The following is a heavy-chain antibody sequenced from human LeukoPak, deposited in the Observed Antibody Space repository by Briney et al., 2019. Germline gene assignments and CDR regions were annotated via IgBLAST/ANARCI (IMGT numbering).Heavy chain of an antibody. J-gene: IGHJ4*02. D-gene: IGHD6-19*01. V-gene: IGHV3-48*03. CDR1: GFTFSSYE. Sequence: HPGGSLRLSCAASGFTFSSYEMNWVRQAPGKGLEWVSYISSSGSTIYYADSVKGRLTISRDNAKNSLYLQMNSLRAEDTAVYYCARDEDGSGWYDYWGQGTLVTVSS. CDR2: ISSSGSTI. CDR3: ARDEDGSGWYDY.